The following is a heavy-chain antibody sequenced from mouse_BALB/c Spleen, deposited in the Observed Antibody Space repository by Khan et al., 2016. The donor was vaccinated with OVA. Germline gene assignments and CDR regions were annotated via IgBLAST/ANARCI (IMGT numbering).Heavy chain of an antibody. J-gene: IGHJ3*01. CDR1: GYTFTDYN. V-gene: IGHV1-77*01. CDR2: IYPGSNNT. CDR3: EREWGAWFPY. Sequence: VQLKQSGAELARPGASVKLSCKASGYTFTDYNINWVKQRTGQGFEWIGEIYPGSNNTYYNEKFKGKATLTADKSSSTAYMRLSSLTSEDSAVYFCEREWGAWFPYWGQGTLVTVSA.